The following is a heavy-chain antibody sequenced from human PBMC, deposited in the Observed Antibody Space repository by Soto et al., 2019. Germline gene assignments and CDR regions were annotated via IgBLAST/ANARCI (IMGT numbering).Heavy chain of an antibody. V-gene: IGHV3-48*02. CDR1: GFTLSSYS. CDR2: ISSSSSTI. J-gene: IGHJ6*02. Sequence: EVQLVESGGGLVQPGGSLRLSCEASGFTLSSYSMNWARQAPGQGLEWVSYISSSSSTIYCADSVKGRFTISRDNAKNSLYLQMNSLRDEDTAVYYCARDNPRSSGWDVWGQGTTVTVSS. CDR3: ARDNPRSSGWDV.